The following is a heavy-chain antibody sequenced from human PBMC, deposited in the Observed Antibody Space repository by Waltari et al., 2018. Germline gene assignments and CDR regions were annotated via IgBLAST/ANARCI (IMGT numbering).Heavy chain of an antibody. Sequence: EVRLVESGGDSVQPGGSLRLSCAASGFIFDHSWMQWVRQAQGKGLEWLERFKFDGSRITVGDSGKGPFYIARDTPKSRLYLQINSLRVEDTAVYYCAVRAKEGYCEGGSCHARLDSLGQGTLVSVSS. V-gene: IGHV3-74*03. CDR3: AVRAKEGYCEGGSCHARLDS. D-gene: IGHD2-15*01. CDR1: GFIFDHSW. J-gene: IGHJ4*02. CDR2: FKFDGSRI.